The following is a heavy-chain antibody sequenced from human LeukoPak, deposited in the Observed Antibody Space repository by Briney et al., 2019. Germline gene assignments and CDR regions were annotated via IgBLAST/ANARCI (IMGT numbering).Heavy chain of an antibody. V-gene: IGHV3-48*02. CDR3: AREDGTTAYYYYYGMDV. J-gene: IGHJ6*02. CDR1: GFTFSSYS. CDR2: ISSSSSTI. D-gene: IGHD1-7*01. Sequence: GGSLRLSCAASGFTFSSYSMNWVRQAPGKGLEWVSYISSSSSTIYYADSVKGRFTISRDNAKNSLYLQMNSLRDEDTAVYYCAREDGTTAYYYYYGMDVWGQGTTVTVSS.